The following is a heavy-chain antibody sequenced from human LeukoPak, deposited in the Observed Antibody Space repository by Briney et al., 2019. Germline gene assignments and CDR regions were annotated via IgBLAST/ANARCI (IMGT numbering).Heavy chain of an antibody. V-gene: IGHV3-7*01. CDR2: IKQDGSER. D-gene: IGHD2-8*02. Sequence: QAGGSLRLSCATSGFTFSRHWMSWVRQAPGKGPEWVANIKQDGSERYYVHSVKGRFTISRDNAKNSLYLQMNSLRAEDTAVYYCARDGGHSTDLDDWGQGILVTVSS. CDR1: GFTFSRHW. J-gene: IGHJ4*02. CDR3: ARDGGHSTDLDD.